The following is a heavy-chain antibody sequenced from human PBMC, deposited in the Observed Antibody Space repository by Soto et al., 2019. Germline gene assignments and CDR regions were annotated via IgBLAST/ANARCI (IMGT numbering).Heavy chain of an antibody. CDR3: ARGGLYSYGFFDY. V-gene: IGHV4-59*01. CDR2: IYYSGST. CDR1: GGSISSYY. D-gene: IGHD5-18*01. Sequence: SETLSLTCTVSGGSISSYYWSWIRQPPGKGLEWIGYIYYSGSTNYNPSLKSRVTISVDTSKNQFSLKLSSVTAADTAVYYCARGGLYSYGFFDYWGQGTLVTVSS. J-gene: IGHJ4*02.